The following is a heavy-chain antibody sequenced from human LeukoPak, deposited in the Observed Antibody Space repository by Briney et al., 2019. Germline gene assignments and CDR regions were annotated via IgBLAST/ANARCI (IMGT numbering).Heavy chain of an antibody. D-gene: IGHD6-19*01. CDR2: ISYDGSSK. J-gene: IGHJ4*02. Sequence: GGSLRLSCAASGFTFSSYGMHWVRQAPGKGLDWVAVISYDGSSKYYADSVKGRFTISRDNSKNMLYLQMNSLRAEDTAVYYCAKDSSGWYFDYWGQGTLVTVSS. V-gene: IGHV3-30*18. CDR1: GFTFSSYG. CDR3: AKDSSGWYFDY.